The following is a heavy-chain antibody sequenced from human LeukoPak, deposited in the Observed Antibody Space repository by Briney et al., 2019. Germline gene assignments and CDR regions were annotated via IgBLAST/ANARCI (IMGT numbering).Heavy chain of an antibody. V-gene: IGHV1-69*05. Sequence: SVKVSCKSSGGTFSSYALNWVRQAPGQGLEWMEVIIPIFHTANYAQKFQGRVTITTDESTSTHSMALSRLRSKDTAVYSCARAAYRSIGRYNWFDPWGPGTLVTVSS. CDR3: ARAAYRSIGRYNWFDP. CDR2: IIPIFHTA. CDR1: GGTFSSYA. J-gene: IGHJ5*02. D-gene: IGHD1-26*01.